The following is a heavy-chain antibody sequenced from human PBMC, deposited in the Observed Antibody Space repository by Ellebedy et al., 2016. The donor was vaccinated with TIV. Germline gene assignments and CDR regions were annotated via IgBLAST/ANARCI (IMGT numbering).Heavy chain of an antibody. V-gene: IGHV3-23*01. J-gene: IGHJ4*02. CDR3: ARGGYCSSTSCYLVDY. Sequence: PGGSLRLSCAASGFTFSRSAMSWVRQAPGKGLEWVSAISGSGGSTYYADSVKGRFTISRDNSKNTLYLQMKSLRAEDTAVYYCARGGYCSSTSCYLVDYWGQGTLVTVSS. CDR2: ISGSGGST. D-gene: IGHD2-2*01. CDR1: GFTFSRSA.